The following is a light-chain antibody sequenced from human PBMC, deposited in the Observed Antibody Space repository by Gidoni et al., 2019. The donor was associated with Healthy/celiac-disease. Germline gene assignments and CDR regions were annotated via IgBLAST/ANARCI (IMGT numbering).Light chain of an antibody. CDR2: KAS. V-gene: IGKV1-5*03. J-gene: IGKJ2*01. CDR1: QSISSW. CDR3: QQYNSYPYT. Sequence: IQLTQSPSTLAASVGDRVTITCRASQSISSWFAWYQQKPGKAPKLLIYKASSLDSGVPSRFSGSGSGTEFTLTISSLQPDDFATYYCQQYNSYPYTFXQXTKLEIK.